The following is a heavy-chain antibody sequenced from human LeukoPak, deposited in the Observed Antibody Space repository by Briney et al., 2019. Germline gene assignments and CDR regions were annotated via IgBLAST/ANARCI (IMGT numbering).Heavy chain of an antibody. CDR1: GFTFSSYW. J-gene: IGHJ4*02. Sequence: PGGSLRLSCAASGFTFSSYWMHWVRQAPGKGLMWVSRIHGHGTSTTYADSVKGRFTISRDNAKNTLFLQMNSLRAEDTAVYYCAKEDYTTYYLDYWGQGTLVTVSS. V-gene: IGHV3-74*01. CDR2: IHGHGTST. D-gene: IGHD4-11*01. CDR3: AKEDYTTYYLDY.